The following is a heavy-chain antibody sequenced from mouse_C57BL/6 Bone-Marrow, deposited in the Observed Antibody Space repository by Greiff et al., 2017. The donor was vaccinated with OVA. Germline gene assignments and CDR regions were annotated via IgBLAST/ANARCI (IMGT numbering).Heavy chain of an antibody. CDR3: TTPLYYGSSYRYFDV. V-gene: IGHV14-4*01. CDR2: IDPENGDT. Sequence: EVQRVESGAELVRPGASVKLSCTASGFNIKDDYMHWVKQRPEQGLEWIGWIDPENGDTEYASKFQGKATITADTSSNTAYLQLSSLTSEDTAVYYCTTPLYYGSSYRYFDVWGTGTTVTVSS. D-gene: IGHD1-1*01. J-gene: IGHJ1*03. CDR1: GFNIKDDY.